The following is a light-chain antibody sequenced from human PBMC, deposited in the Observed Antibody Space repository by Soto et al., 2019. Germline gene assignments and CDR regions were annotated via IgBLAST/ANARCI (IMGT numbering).Light chain of an antibody. J-gene: IGKJ1*01. CDR3: QQYGSSGT. CDR1: QSVSSN. CDR2: GAS. Sequence: IVLTQSPGNQYLSPGDRATLSSRASQSVSSNLAWYQQKPGQAPRLLIYGASNRATGIPDRFSGSGSGTDFTLTISRLEPEDFAVYYCQQYGSSGTFGQGTKVDIK. V-gene: IGKV3-20*01.